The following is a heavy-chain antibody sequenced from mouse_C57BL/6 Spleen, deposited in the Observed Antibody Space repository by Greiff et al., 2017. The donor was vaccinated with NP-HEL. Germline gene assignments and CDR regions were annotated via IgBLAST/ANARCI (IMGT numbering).Heavy chain of an antibody. CDR2: ISSGGDYI. CDR1: GFTFSSYA. J-gene: IGHJ2*01. D-gene: IGHD1-1*01. CDR3: TREQRDYYGSIYFDN. Sequence: EVQRVESGEGLVKPGGSLKLSCAASGFTFSSYAMSWVRQTPEKRLEWVAYISSGGDYIYYADTVKGRFTISRDNARNTLYLQISSLKSEDTQMYYCTREQRDYYGSIYFDNWGQGTTLTVSS. V-gene: IGHV5-9-1*02.